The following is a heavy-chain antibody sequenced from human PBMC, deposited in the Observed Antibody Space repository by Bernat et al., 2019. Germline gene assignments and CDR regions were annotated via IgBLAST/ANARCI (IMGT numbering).Heavy chain of an antibody. CDR1: GFTFSSYG. J-gene: IGHJ6*03. Sequence: QVQLVESGGGVVQPGRSLRLSCAASGFTFSSYGMHWVRQAPGKGLEWVAVIWYDGSNKYYADSVKGRFTISRDNSKNTLYLQMNSLRAEDTAVYYCARGDIAAAGSRSYYNCYKDVWGKGTTVTVSS. V-gene: IGHV3-33*01. CDR2: IWYDGSNK. D-gene: IGHD6-13*01. CDR3: ARGDIAAAGSRSYYNCYKDV.